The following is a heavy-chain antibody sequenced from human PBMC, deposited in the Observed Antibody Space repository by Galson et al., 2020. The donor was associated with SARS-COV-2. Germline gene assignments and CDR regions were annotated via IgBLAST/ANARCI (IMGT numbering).Heavy chain of an antibody. J-gene: IGHJ4*02. Sequence: GESLQISCAASGFTFRSYAMHWVRQAPGKGLVWVAVIPYDGSNKYSADSVKGRFTISRDNSKNTLYLQMNSLRAEDTAVYYCAREGAVATLIDYWGQGTLVTVSS. CDR3: AREGAVATLIDY. CDR1: GFTFRSYA. V-gene: IGHV3-30*04. CDR2: IPYDGSNK. D-gene: IGHD5-12*01.